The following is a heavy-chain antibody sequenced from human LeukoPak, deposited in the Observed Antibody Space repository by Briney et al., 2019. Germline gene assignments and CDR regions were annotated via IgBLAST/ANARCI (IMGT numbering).Heavy chain of an antibody. V-gene: IGHV1-3*04. J-gene: IGHJ1*01. D-gene: IGHD3-22*01. Sequence: NTGNGNTKSSQKFQDRVALTRDTSASTAYMELNSLSSEDTAVYYCARVPLHDASGRYYPHWGQGTLVTVSS. CDR3: ARVPLHDASGRYYPH. CDR2: NTGNGNT.